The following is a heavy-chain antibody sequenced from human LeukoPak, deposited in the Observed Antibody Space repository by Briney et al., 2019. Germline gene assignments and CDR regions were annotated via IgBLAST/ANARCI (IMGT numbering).Heavy chain of an antibody. CDR2: IRSKRNNYAT. V-gene: IGHV3-73*01. J-gene: IGHJ3*02. D-gene: IGHD2-2*01. CDR1: GLTFSRSV. Sequence: GGSLKLSCAASGLTFSRSVMHWVRQAAGKGLEWVGRIRSKRNNYATAYAASVKGRFTISRDDSKNTVYLRMDSLKTEDTALYYCSRLEDTSPIEVALDIWGQGTVVTVSS. CDR3: SRLEDTSPIEVALDI.